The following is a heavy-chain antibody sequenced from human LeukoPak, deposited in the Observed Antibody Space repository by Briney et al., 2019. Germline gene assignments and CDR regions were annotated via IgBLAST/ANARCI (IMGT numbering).Heavy chain of an antibody. D-gene: IGHD3-3*01. V-gene: IGHV3-48*01. Sequence: PGGSLSLSCAASGFTFNSYAFNWVRQAPGKGLEWVSYISRSSNVIYYTDSVKGRLTISRDNARNLLSLQMNSLRAEDTAVDYCARGDPIYDFWSGGDYWGQGSRVTVSS. CDR1: GFTFNSYA. J-gene: IGHJ4*02. CDR2: ISRSSNVI. CDR3: ARGDPIYDFWSGGDY.